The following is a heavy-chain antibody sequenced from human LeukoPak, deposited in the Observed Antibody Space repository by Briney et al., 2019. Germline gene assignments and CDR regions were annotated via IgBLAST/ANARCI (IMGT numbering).Heavy chain of an antibody. V-gene: IGHV3-48*02. D-gene: IGHD6-19*01. Sequence: GGSMRLSCAASGFTVSNNYMNWVRQAPGKGLEWVSYISSSSSTIYYADSVKGRFTISRDNAKNSLYLQMNSLRDEDTAVYYCAREEDGIAVAGTEGFDYWGQGTLVTVSS. J-gene: IGHJ4*02. CDR2: ISSSSSTI. CDR3: AREEDGIAVAGTEGFDY. CDR1: GFTVSNNY.